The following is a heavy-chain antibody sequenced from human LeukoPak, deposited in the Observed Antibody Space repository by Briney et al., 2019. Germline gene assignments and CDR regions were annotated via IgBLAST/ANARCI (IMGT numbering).Heavy chain of an antibody. D-gene: IGHD2-21*01. V-gene: IGHV1-24*01. CDR3: AIDLHLFRTRPDFDF. CDR1: DHILTELS. J-gene: IGHJ4*02. CDR2: FDSEDADT. Sequence: GASVKVSCKVSDHILTELSMHWVRQAPGQGLEWMGGFDSEDADTIYAHKFQGRVTMTEDTSTDTAYMELSSLRSEDTAVYYCAIDLHLFRTRPDFDFWGQGTLVTVSS.